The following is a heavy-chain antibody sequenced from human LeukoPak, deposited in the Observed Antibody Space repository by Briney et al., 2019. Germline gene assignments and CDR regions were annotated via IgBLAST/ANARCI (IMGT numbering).Heavy chain of an antibody. Sequence: PSETLSLTCTVSGGSISSSSYYWGWIRQPPGKGLEWIGSIYYSGSTNYNPSLKSRVTISVDTSKNQFSLNLSSVTAADTAVYYCARAVVTANPYYYYYMDVWGKGTTVTISS. CDR2: IYYSGST. CDR1: GGSISSSSYY. CDR3: ARAVVTANPYYYYYMDV. V-gene: IGHV4-39*07. J-gene: IGHJ6*03. D-gene: IGHD2-21*02.